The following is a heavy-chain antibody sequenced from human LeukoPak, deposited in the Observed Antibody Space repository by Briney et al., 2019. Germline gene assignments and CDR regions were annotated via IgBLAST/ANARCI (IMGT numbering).Heavy chain of an antibody. J-gene: IGHJ4*02. CDR3: AKAYDFWILYYFDY. CDR1: GYTFTSYG. V-gene: IGHV1-18*01. D-gene: IGHD3-3*01. CDR2: ISAYNGNT. Sequence: ASVKVSCKASGYTFTSYGISWVRQAPGQGLEWMGWISAYNGNTNYAQKLQGRVTMTTDTSTSTAYMELRSLRSDDTAVYYCAKAYDFWILYYFDYWGQGTLVTVSS.